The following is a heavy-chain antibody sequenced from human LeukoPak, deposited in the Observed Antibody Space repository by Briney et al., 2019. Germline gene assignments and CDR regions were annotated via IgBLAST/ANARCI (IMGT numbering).Heavy chain of an antibody. D-gene: IGHD2-2*01. CDR2: IYYSGST. V-gene: IGHV4-59*01. J-gene: IGHJ3*02. CDR1: GGSISSYY. Sequence: SETLSLTCTVSGGSISSYYWSWIRQPPGKGLEWIGYIYYSGSTNYNPSLKSRVTISVDTSKNQFSLKLSSVTAADTAVYYCARDHCSSISCHSGAFDIWGQRTMVTVSS. CDR3: ARDHCSSISCHSGAFDI.